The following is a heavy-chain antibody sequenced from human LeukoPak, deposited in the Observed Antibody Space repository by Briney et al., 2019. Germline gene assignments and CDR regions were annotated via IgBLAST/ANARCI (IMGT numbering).Heavy chain of an antibody. CDR1: GFTFSSYG. CDR3: AKESREEHSGIIVGASMDV. CDR2: IRYDGSNK. J-gene: IGHJ6*04. Sequence: PGGSLRLSCAASGFTFSSYGMHWVRQAPGKGLEWVAFIRYDGSNKYYADSVKGRFTISRDNSKNTLYLQMNSLRAEDTAVYYCAKESREEHSGIIVGASMDVWGKGTTVTVSS. D-gene: IGHD1-26*01. V-gene: IGHV3-30*02.